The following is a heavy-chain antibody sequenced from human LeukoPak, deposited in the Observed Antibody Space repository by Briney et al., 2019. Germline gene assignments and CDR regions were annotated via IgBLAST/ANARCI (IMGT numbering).Heavy chain of an antibody. CDR1: GFTFDNCW. J-gene: IGHJ3*02. D-gene: IGHD3-22*01. CDR2: IKQDGSEK. Sequence: GGSLRLSCAASGFTFDNCWMTWVRQAPGKGLEWVANIKQDGSEKQYVDSVKGRFTISRDNARNSLYLQMNSLRAEDTAVYYCARDPYDRGGYGAFHIWGQGTMVTVSS. V-gene: IGHV3-7*01. CDR3: ARDPYDRGGYGAFHI.